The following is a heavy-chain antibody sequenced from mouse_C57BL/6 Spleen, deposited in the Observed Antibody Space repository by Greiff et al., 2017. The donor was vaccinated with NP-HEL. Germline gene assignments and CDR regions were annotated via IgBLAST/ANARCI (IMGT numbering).Heavy chain of an antibody. D-gene: IGHD1-1*01. CDR1: GFNIKDYY. Sequence: EVQLQQSGAELVRPGASVKLSCTASGFNIKDYYMHWVKQRPEQGLEWIGRIDPEDGDTEYAPKFQGKATMTADTSSNTAYLQLSSLTSDDTAVYYCTTPYDGSSSAYWGQGTLVTDSA. J-gene: IGHJ3*01. CDR2: IDPEDGDT. V-gene: IGHV14-1*01. CDR3: TTPYDGSSSAY.